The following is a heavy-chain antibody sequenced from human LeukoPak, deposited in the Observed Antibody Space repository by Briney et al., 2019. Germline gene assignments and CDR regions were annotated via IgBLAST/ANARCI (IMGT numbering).Heavy chain of an antibody. V-gene: IGHV1-2*02. Sequence: ASVKVSCKASGYTFTGYYMHCVRQAPGQGLEWMGWINPNSGGTNYAQKFQGRVTMTRDTSISTAYMELSRLRSDDTAVYYCARVDIAARVPDYWGQGTLVTVSS. CDR2: INPNSGGT. D-gene: IGHD6-6*01. CDR1: GYTFTGYY. J-gene: IGHJ4*02. CDR3: ARVDIAARVPDY.